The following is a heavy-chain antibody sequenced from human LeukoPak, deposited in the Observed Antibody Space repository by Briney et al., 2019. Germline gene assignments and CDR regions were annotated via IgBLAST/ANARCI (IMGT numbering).Heavy chain of an antibody. CDR3: ASPRARGYSYGLSFDY. CDR2: IIPIFGTA. J-gene: IGHJ4*02. D-gene: IGHD5-18*01. CDR1: GGTFSSYA. Sequence: ASVKVSCKASGGTFSSYAISWVRQAPGQGLEWMGGIIPIFGTANYAQKFQGRVTITADESTSTAYMELSSLRSEDTAVYYCASPRARGYSYGLSFDYWGQGTLVTVSS. V-gene: IGHV1-69*13.